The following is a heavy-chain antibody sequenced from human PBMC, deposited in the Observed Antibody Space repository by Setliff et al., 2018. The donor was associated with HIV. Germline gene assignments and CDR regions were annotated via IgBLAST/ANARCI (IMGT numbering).Heavy chain of an antibody. Sequence: GASVKVSCKTSGYKFNSYGISWVRQAPGQGLEWMGWISAYNGDTRYAQRFQGRVTMTRDTSTNTAYMELNSLTSDDTAVYYCARDLVVVAPYYCFDPWGQGTLVTVSS. D-gene: IGHD2-15*01. CDR3: ARDLVVVAPYYCFDP. CDR2: ISAYNGDT. J-gene: IGHJ5*02. V-gene: IGHV1-18*01. CDR1: GYKFNSYG.